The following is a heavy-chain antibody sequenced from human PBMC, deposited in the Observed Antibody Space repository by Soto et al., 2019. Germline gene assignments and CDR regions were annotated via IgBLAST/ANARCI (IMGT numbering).Heavy chain of an antibody. CDR2: IYHSGTT. CDR1: GGSVSGNYW. Sequence: QVQLQESGPGLVKPSETLSLTCAVSGGSVSGNYWWSWVRQTPGKGLEWIGEIYHSGTTNYTTSLKSRVTISIDKSRNQFSLKLSAVTAADTAVYYCARDVAAAGTYSFEYWGQGTLVTVSA. V-gene: IGHV4-4*02. D-gene: IGHD6-13*01. J-gene: IGHJ4*02. CDR3: ARDVAAAGTYSFEY.